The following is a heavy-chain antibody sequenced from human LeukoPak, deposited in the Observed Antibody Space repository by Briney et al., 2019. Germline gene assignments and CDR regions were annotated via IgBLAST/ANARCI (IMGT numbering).Heavy chain of an antibody. Sequence: SETLSLTCTVSGDSISISSYCWGWIRQPPGKGLEWIGSIYYGGTIFYNPPLNSRVTISVDTSKNQFSLQLNSVTAADTAFYYCARHDGRSGGTMGAFDFWGQGSLVTVSS. CDR2: IYYGGTI. D-gene: IGHD4-23*01. J-gene: IGHJ5*01. V-gene: IGHV4-39*01. CDR3: ARHDGRSGGTMGAFDF. CDR1: GDSISISSYC.